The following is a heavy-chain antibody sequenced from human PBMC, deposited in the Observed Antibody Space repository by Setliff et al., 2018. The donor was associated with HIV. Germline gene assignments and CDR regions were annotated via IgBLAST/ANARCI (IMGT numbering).Heavy chain of an antibody. J-gene: IGHJ4*02. D-gene: IGHD3-22*01. Sequence: SETLSLTCAVYGGSFSDNYWSWIRQSPGKGLEWIGEINHSGRTKYSPSLRSRVSISVDTSKTQFSLKLSSVTAADTAVYYCARREYYDSSGLLDWGQGTLVTVSS. V-gene: IGHV4-34*01. CDR1: GGSFSDNY. CDR3: ARREYYDSSGLLD. CDR2: INHSGRT.